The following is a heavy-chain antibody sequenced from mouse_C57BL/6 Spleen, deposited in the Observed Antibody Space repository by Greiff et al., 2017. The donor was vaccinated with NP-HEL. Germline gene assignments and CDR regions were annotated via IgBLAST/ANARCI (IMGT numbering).Heavy chain of an antibody. CDR2: IYPGSGST. CDR3: ALITTVYAMDY. D-gene: IGHD1-1*01. CDR1: GYTFPSYW. V-gene: IGHV1-55*01. Sequence: QVQLQQPGAELVKPGASVKMSCTASGYTFPSYWITWVKQRPGQGLEWIGDIYPGSGSTNYNEKFKSKATLTVDTSSSTAYMQLSSLTSEDSAVYYCALITTVYAMDYWGQGTSVTVSS. J-gene: IGHJ4*01.